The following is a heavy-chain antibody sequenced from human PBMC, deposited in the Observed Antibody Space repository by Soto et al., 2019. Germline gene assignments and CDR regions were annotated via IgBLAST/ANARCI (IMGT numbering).Heavy chain of an antibody. CDR2: IIPIFGTA. CDR3: ARAGYRSGGEGFVSDAFDI. Sequence: SVKVSCKASGGTFSSYAISWVRQAPGQGLEWMGGIIPIFGTANYAQKFQGRVTITADESTSTAYMELSSLRSEDTAVYYCARAGYRSGGEGFVSDAFDIWGQXKMVTVSS. CDR1: GGTFSSYA. J-gene: IGHJ3*02. V-gene: IGHV1-69*13. D-gene: IGHD6-19*01.